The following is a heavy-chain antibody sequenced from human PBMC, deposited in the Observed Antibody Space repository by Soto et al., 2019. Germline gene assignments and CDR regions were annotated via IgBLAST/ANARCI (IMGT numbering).Heavy chain of an antibody. CDR2: IIPMFETV. J-gene: IGHJ4*02. Sequence: SVKVSCKASGGTFDNYAVSWVRQAPGQGLEWMGGIIPMFETVNYAQRFQGRLTIAADEFTSTAYMELTSLTSADTAIYFCARGLRTGNYGMDVWGQGTLVTVSS. CDR1: GGTFDNYA. CDR3: ARGLRTGNYGMDV. V-gene: IGHV1-69*13. D-gene: IGHD3-16*01.